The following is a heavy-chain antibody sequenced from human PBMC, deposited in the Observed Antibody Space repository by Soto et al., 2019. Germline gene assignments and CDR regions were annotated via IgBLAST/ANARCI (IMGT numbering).Heavy chain of an antibody. D-gene: IGHD3-3*01. CDR2: IYYSGST. CDR3: AGNVLRFLEWLSPINWFDP. CDR1: GGSISSSSYY. J-gene: IGHJ5*02. V-gene: IGHV4-39*01. Sequence: PSETLSLTCTVSGGSISSSSYYWGWIRQPPGKGLEWIGSIYYSGSTYYNPSLKSRVTISVDTSKNQFSLKLSSVTAADTAVYYCAGNVLRFLEWLSPINWFDPWGQGTLVTVSS.